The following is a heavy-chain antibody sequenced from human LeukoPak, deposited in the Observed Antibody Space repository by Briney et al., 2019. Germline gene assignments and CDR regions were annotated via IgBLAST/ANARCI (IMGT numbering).Heavy chain of an antibody. CDR1: GYSFTGYY. V-gene: IGHV1-2*02. CDR2: INPNSGGT. Sequence: ASVKVSCKASGYSFTGYYMHWVRQAPGQGLEWMGWINPNSGGTNYAQKFQGRVTMTRDTSISTAYMELSRLRSDDTAVYYCARVQGYCSSTSCYPDTNFDYWGQGTLVTVSS. CDR3: ARVQGYCSSTSCYPDTNFDY. D-gene: IGHD2-2*01. J-gene: IGHJ4*02.